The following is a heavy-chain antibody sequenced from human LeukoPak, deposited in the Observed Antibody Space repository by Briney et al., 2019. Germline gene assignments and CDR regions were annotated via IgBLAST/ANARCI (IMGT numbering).Heavy chain of an antibody. Sequence: GGSLRLSCAASGFTLRDYYMSWIRQTQGKGLEWVSYISPDDTTMYYADSVKGRFTISRDNAKNSLYLQMNSLRAEDTAVYYCARDLTYYDILTGYMAAGVIGYWGQGTLVTVSS. J-gene: IGHJ4*02. CDR3: ARDLTYYDILTGYMAAGVIGY. CDR2: ISPDDTTM. V-gene: IGHV3-11*04. D-gene: IGHD3-9*01. CDR1: GFTLRDYY.